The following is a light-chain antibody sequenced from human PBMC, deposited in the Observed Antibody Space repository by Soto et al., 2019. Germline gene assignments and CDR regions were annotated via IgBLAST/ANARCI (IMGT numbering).Light chain of an antibody. V-gene: IGKV1-9*01. CDR3: QQLNSFPIP. CDR1: QGISSF. J-gene: IGKJ3*01. CDR2: GAS. Sequence: IQLTQSPSSLSASVGDRVTITCRASQGISSFLAWYQQKPGKAPKLLIYGASTLQSGVPSRFSRSGSGTDFTLTIGSLQPEDFATYYCQQLNSFPIPFGPGTKVDIK.